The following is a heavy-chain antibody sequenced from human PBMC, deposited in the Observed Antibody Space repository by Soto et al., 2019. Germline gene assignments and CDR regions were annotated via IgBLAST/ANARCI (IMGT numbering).Heavy chain of an antibody. CDR2: IYSGGST. Sequence: GGSLRLSCAASGFTVSSNYMSWVRQAPGKGLEWVSVIYSGGSTYYADSVKGRFTISRDNSKNTLYLQMNSLRAEDTAVYYCARDHSGYSNHYYGMDVWGQGTTVTVSS. CDR1: GFTVSSNY. CDR3: ARDHSGYSNHYYGMDV. D-gene: IGHD4-4*01. J-gene: IGHJ6*02. V-gene: IGHV3-53*01.